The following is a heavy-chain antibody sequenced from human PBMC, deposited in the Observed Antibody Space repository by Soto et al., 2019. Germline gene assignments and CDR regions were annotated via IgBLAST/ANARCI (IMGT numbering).Heavy chain of an antibody. Sequence: QVQLLQSGGEVKKPGSSVRVSCKSSGDTFSTDTISWVRQAPGQGLEWMGRIIPILNVANYAQSFQGRLTSTADKCSTAAYMELSSLTADDTAMYYCARGSYYGGHYEAWFDPWGQGTLVTVSP. CDR3: ARGSYYGGHYEAWFDP. CDR2: IIPILNVA. V-gene: IGHV1-69*02. CDR1: GDTFSTDT. D-gene: IGHD3-3*01. J-gene: IGHJ5*02.